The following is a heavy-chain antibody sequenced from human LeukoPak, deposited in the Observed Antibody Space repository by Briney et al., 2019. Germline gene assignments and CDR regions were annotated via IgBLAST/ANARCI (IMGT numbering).Heavy chain of an antibody. Sequence: GGSLRLSCVASGFTFSSYWMSWVRQAPGKGLEWVADIKEDGSEKYYVDSVKGRFTISRDNAKNSLYLQMNSLRAEDTAVYYCARIMEQLAKHYYYYMDVWGKGTTVTVSS. J-gene: IGHJ6*03. CDR1: GFTFSSYW. V-gene: IGHV3-7*01. D-gene: IGHD6-13*01. CDR3: ARIMEQLAKHYYYYMDV. CDR2: IKEDGSEK.